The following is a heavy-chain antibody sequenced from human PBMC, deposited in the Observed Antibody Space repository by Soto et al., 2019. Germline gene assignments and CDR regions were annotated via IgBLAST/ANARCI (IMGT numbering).Heavy chain of an antibody. J-gene: IGHJ6*03. CDR3: ARRFNLGYCSGGSCYGYYYYMDV. CDR2: ISGSGGST. CDR1: GFTFSSYA. V-gene: IGHV3-23*01. D-gene: IGHD2-15*01. Sequence: GGSLRLSCAASGFTFSSYAMSWVRQAPGKGLEWVSAISGSGGSTYYADSVKGRFTISRDNAKNSLYLQMNSLRAEDTAVYYCARRFNLGYCSGGSCYGYYYYMDVWGKGTTVTVSS.